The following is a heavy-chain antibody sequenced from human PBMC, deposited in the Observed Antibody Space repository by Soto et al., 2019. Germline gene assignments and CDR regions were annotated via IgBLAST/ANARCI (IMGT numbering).Heavy chain of an antibody. CDR3: TTDHYCSSTTCPGAFDM. CDR1: GFTFTNVW. Sequence: EVQLVESGGGLVEPGGSLRLSCAASGFTFTNVWMTWVRQAPGKGLEWVGRIKRKIDDGTTDYAAPVKGRFTISRDDSESTLYLQMNSLKTGDTAVYYCTTDHYCSSTTCPGAFDMWGQGTMVTVSS. CDR2: IKRKIDDGTT. J-gene: IGHJ3*02. D-gene: IGHD2-2*01. V-gene: IGHV3-15*01.